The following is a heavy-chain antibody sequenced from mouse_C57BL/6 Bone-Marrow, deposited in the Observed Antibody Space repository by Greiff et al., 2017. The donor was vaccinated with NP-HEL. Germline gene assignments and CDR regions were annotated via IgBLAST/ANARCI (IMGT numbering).Heavy chain of an antibody. J-gene: IGHJ2*01. CDR2: IYPGDGDT. CDR3: APYYYGSSYGFDY. Sequence: LVESGPELVKPGASVKISCKASGYAFSSSWMNWVKQRPGKGLEWIGRIYPGDGDTNYNGKFKGKATLTADKSSSTAYMQLSSLTSEDSAVYFCAPYYYGSSYGFDYWGQGTTLTVSS. D-gene: IGHD1-1*01. CDR1: GYAFSSSW. V-gene: IGHV1-82*01.